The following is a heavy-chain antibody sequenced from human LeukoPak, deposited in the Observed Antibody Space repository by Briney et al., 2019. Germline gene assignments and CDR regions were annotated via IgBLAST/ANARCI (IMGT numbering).Heavy chain of an antibody. Sequence: GGSLRLSCAASGFTFSSYAMNWVRQAPGKGLEWVSYISSSGSTIYYADSVKGRFTISRDNAKSSLYLQMNSLRAEDTAVYYCAELGITMIGGVWGKGTTVTISS. D-gene: IGHD3-10*02. J-gene: IGHJ6*04. V-gene: IGHV3-48*03. CDR2: ISSSGSTI. CDR1: GFTFSSYA. CDR3: AELGITMIGGV.